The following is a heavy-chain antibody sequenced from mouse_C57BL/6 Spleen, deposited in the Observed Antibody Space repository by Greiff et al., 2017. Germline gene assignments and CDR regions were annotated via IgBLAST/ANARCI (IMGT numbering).Heavy chain of an antibody. Sequence: EVTLVESGGGLVQPGGSLSLSCAASGFPFTDYYMSWVRQPPVKALEWLGFISNKANGYTTEYSASLKGRFTISRDNSQSILYLQMNALSAEDSATYYCARFEIGFAYWGQGTLVTVAA. CDR3: ARFEIGFAY. V-gene: IGHV7-3*01. J-gene: IGHJ3*01. CDR1: GFPFTDYY. CDR2: ISNKANGYTT.